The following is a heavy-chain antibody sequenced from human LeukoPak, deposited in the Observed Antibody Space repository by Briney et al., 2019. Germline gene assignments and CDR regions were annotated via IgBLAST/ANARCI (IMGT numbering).Heavy chain of an antibody. CDR1: GGSFSGYY. CDR2: INHSGST. D-gene: IGHD3-10*01. V-gene: IGHV4-34*01. Sequence: PSETLSLTCAVYGGSFSGYYWSWIRQPPGKGLEWIGEINHSGSTNYNPSLKSRVTISVDTSKNQFSLKLSSVTAADTAVYYCARDRGFGELSYWGQGTLVTVSS. J-gene: IGHJ4*02. CDR3: ARDRGFGELSY.